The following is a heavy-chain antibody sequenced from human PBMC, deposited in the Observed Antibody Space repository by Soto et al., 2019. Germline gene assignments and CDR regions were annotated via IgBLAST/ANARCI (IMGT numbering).Heavy chain of an antibody. V-gene: IGHV4-39*01. Sequence: SETLSLTCTVSGGSIISSSYYFFCIRQPPWKGLELIGSIYYSGSTYYNPSLKSRVTISVDTSKNQFSLKLSSVTAADTAVYYCARTALLGWFGATNWFDPWGQGTLVTVSS. CDR2: IYYSGST. CDR1: GGSIISSSYY. J-gene: IGHJ5*02. CDR3: ARTALLGWFGATNWFDP. D-gene: IGHD3-10*01.